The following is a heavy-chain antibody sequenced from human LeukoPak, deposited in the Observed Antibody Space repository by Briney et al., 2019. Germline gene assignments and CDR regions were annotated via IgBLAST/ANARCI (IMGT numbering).Heavy chain of an antibody. CDR1: GYSISSGYY. CDR3: ARDVEVGALFDP. Sequence: PSQTLSLTCTVSGYSISSGYYWGWIRQPPGKGLEWIGSIYHSGSTYYNPSLKSRVTISVDTSKNQFSLKLSSVTAADTAVYYCARDVEVGALFDPWGQGTLVTVSS. V-gene: IGHV4-38-2*02. CDR2: IYHSGST. D-gene: IGHD2-15*01. J-gene: IGHJ5*02.